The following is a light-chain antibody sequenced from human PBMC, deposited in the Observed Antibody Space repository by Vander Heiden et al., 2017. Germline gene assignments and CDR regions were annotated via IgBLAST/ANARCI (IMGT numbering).Light chain of an antibody. V-gene: IGKV1-39*01. CDR1: QNINNY. Sequence: DIQLTYSPSSLSASVGGRVTITCRASQNINNYLSWYQQKPGKAPKVLIYTASSLERGVPSRFSGGGSGTHFTLTISNLQPEDFATYYCQQNDSTLMYTFGQGTRLQIK. CDR3: QQNDSTLMYT. CDR2: TAS. J-gene: IGKJ2*01.